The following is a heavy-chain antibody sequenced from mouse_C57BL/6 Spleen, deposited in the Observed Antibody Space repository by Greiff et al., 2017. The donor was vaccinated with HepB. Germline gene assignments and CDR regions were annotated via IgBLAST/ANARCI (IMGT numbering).Heavy chain of an antibody. Sequence: QVQLQQSGAELVRPGASVKLSCKASGYTFTDYYINWVKQRPGQGLEWIARIYPGSGNTYYNEKFKGKATLTAEKSSSTAYMQLSSLTSEDSAVYFGARWGYCGSSPAWFAYWGQGTLVTVSA. CDR2: IYPGSGNT. J-gene: IGHJ3*01. D-gene: IGHD1-1*01. V-gene: IGHV1-76*01. CDR3: ARWGYCGSSPAWFAY. CDR1: GYTFTDYY.